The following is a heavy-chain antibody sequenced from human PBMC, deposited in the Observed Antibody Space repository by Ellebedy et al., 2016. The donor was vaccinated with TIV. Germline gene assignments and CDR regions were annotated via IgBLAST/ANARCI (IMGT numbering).Heavy chain of an antibody. D-gene: IGHD1-1*01. Sequence: SETLSLXXAVYGGSFSGYYWSWIRQPPGKGLEWIGEINHSGSTNYNPSLKSRVTISVDTSKNQFSLKLSSVTAADTAVYYCARGRVPLPWGQGTLVTVSS. V-gene: IGHV4-34*01. J-gene: IGHJ5*02. CDR3: ARGRVPLP. CDR2: INHSGST. CDR1: GGSFSGYY.